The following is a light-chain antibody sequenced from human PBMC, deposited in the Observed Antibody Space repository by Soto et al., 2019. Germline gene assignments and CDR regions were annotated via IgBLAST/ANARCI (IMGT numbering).Light chain of an antibody. V-gene: IGKV4-1*01. Sequence: DIVMTQSPDSLAVSLGERATINCKSSQSVLYSSNNKNYLAWYQQKPGQPPKLLIYWASTRESGVPDRFSGSGSGTDSTLTISSRQAEDVAVYYCQQYYSTPTFGGGTKVEIK. CDR3: QQYYSTPT. J-gene: IGKJ4*01. CDR1: QSVLYSSNNKNY. CDR2: WAS.